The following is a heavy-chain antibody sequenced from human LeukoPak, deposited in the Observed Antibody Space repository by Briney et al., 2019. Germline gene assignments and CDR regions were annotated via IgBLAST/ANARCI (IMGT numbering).Heavy chain of an antibody. Sequence: SQTLSLTCTVSGGSISSGSYYWSWIRQPAGKGLVWIGRIYTSGSTNYNPSLKSRVTISVDTSKNQFPLKLSPVTYSDTAGDWCSRGVFWSGDDFECWGPGTMVTVSS. D-gene: IGHD3-3*01. J-gene: IGHJ4*02. CDR2: IYTSGST. CDR3: SRGVFWSGDDFEC. CDR1: GGSISSGSYY. V-gene: IGHV4-61*02.